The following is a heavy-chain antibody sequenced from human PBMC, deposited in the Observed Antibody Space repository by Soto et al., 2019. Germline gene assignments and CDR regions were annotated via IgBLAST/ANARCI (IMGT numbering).Heavy chain of an antibody. CDR1: GASMANYY. CDR3: ARSGHIFEGVV. J-gene: IGHJ4*02. CDR2: VYYSGFT. V-gene: IGHV4-59*01. D-gene: IGHD3-16*01. Sequence: PSETLSLTCSVSGASMANYYGSWIRQSPGKGLEHIGYVYYSGFTNYSPSLMRRATISTDTSNNRFSLELTSVTAADTAIYYCARSGHIFEGVVWGQGIRVTVSS.